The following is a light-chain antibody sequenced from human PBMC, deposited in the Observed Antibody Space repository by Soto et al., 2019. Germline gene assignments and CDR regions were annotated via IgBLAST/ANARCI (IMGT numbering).Light chain of an antibody. V-gene: IGKV3-15*01. CDR3: LQHKSWPFT. Sequence: EIVMTQSPATLSVSPGERATLSCRASQSVSSSLAWFQQKPGQAPRLLIYAASARATGIAARLSGSGSGTEFTLTISSLQSEDFAVYYCLQHKSWPFTFGQGNKLEL. J-gene: IGKJ2*01. CDR1: QSVSSS. CDR2: AAS.